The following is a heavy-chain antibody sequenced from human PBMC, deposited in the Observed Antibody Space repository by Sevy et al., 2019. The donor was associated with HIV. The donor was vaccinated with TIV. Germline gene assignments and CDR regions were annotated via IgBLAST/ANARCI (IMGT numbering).Heavy chain of an antibody. CDR1: GGSISSYY. Sequence: SETLSLTCTVSGGSISSYYWSWIRQPAGKGLEWIGRIYTSGSTNYNPSLKSRVTMSVDTSKNQFSLKLSSVTAADTAVYYCERERARGAAAGTLSWFDPWGQGTLVTVSS. CDR3: ERERARGAAAGTLSWFDP. V-gene: IGHV4-4*07. CDR2: IYTSGST. D-gene: IGHD6-13*01. J-gene: IGHJ5*02.